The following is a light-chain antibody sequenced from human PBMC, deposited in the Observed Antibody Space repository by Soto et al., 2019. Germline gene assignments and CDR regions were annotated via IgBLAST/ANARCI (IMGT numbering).Light chain of an antibody. CDR2: GAA. CDR1: QSISNSY. V-gene: IGKV3-20*01. Sequence: EIGLTQSPGTLSLSPGETATLSCRASQSISNSYLAWYLQKPAQAPRLLIYGAASRATGIPDRFSGSGSGKYFTLTISSLDPEDFAEYYCQHYSSSPRAFGQGTKVEIK. CDR3: QHYSSSPRA. J-gene: IGKJ1*01.